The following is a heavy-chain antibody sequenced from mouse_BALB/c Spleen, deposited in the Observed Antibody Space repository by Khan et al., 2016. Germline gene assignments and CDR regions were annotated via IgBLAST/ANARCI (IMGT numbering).Heavy chain of an antibody. CDR2: INPYNDGT. V-gene: IGHV1S136*01. Sequence: VQLKQSGPELVKPGASVKMSCKASGYTFTSYIIHWVKQKPGQGLEWIGYINPYNDGTEYNEKFKGKATLTSDKSSSPAYMELSSLTSEDSAVYHCTLGEWLPPFAYWGQGTLVTVSA. CDR1: GYTFTSYI. CDR3: TLGEWLPPFAY. J-gene: IGHJ3*01. D-gene: IGHD2-2*01.